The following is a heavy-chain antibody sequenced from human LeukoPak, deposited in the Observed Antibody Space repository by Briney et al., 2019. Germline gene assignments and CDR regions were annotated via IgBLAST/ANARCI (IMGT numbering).Heavy chain of an antibody. V-gene: IGHV4-34*01. CDR3: ARHRTVADLYWYFDL. J-gene: IGHJ2*01. D-gene: IGHD6-19*01. CDR2: INHSGST. CDR1: GGSFGGYY. Sequence: SETLSLTCAVYGGSFGGYYWSWIRQPPGKGLEWIGEINHSGSTNYNPSLKSRVTISLDTSKNQVSLKLGSVTAADTAVYYCARHRTVADLYWYFDLWGRGTLVTVSS.